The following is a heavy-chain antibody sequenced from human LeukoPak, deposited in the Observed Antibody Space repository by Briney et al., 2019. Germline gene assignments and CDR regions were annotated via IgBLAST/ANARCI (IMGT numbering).Heavy chain of an antibody. CDR3: ARDPWGTTVVTPGGAIFDY. J-gene: IGHJ4*02. Sequence: PSETLSLTCTVSGGSISSSSYYWGWIRQPAGKGLEWIGRIYTSGSTNYNPSLKSRVTMSVDTSKNQFSLKLSSVTAADTAVYYCARDPWGTTVVTPGGAIFDYWGQGTLVTVSS. CDR1: GGSISSSSYY. V-gene: IGHV4-61*02. CDR2: IYTSGST. D-gene: IGHD4-23*01.